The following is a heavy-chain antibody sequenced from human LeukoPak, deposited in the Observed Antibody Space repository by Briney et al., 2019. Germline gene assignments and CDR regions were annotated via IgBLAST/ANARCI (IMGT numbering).Heavy chain of an antibody. Sequence: AGGSLRLSCAASGFTFSSYWMSWVRQAPGKGLEWVANIKQDGSEKYYVDSVKGRFTISRDNAKNSLYLQMNSLRAEDTAVFYCGEEVPSITDLWGQGTMVTVSS. J-gene: IGHJ3*01. V-gene: IGHV3-7*01. D-gene: IGHD1-14*01. CDR1: GFTFSSYW. CDR3: GEEVPSITDL. CDR2: IKQDGSEK.